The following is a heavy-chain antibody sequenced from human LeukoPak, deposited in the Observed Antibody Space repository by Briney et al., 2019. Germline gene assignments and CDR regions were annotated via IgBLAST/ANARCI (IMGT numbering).Heavy chain of an antibody. CDR1: GGSISSSSYY. D-gene: IGHD4-17*01. CDR2: IYYGGST. V-gene: IGHV4-39*07. CDR3: ARTMTAVTTVAY. Sequence: SETLSPTRTVSGGSISSSSYYWAWIRQPPGKGLEWIGSIYYGGSTNYNPSLKSRVTISVDTSKNQFSLKLSSVSAADTAVYYCARTMTAVTTVAYWGQGTLVTVSS. J-gene: IGHJ4*02.